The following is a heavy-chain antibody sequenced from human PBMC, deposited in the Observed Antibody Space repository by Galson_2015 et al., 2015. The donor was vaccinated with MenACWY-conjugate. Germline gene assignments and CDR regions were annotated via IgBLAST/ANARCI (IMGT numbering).Heavy chain of an antibody. CDR1: GFTFSSYA. D-gene: IGHD5-18*01. J-gene: IGHJ6*03. CDR2: ISGSGGNT. CDR3: ATTYSSPGYYYYMDV. Sequence: SLRLSCAASGFTFSSYAMSWVRQAPGKGLEWVSAISGSGGNTYYADSVEGRFTISRDISKNTLYLQINSLRAEDTAVYYCATTYSSPGYYYYMDVWGRGTAVTVSS. V-gene: IGHV3-23*01.